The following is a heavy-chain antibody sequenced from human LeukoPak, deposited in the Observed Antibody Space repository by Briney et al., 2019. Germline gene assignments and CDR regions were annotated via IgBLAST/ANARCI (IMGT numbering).Heavy chain of an antibody. CDR3: ARAWYYYDSSGYPIGY. V-gene: IGHV3-30*02. CDR2: VRLDGSNE. J-gene: IGHJ4*02. Sequence: GGSLRLSCAASGFTFSNYGMHWVRQAPGKGLEWVAFVRLDGSNEYYADSVRGRFTISRDNAKNSLYLQMNSLRAEDTAVYYCARAWYYYDSSGYPIGYWGQGTLVTVSS. D-gene: IGHD3-22*01. CDR1: GFTFSNYG.